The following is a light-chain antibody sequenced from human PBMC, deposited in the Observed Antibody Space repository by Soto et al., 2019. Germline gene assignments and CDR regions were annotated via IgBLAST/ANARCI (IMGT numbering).Light chain of an antibody. Sequence: EIVLTQSPLSLPVTPGEPASISCRSSRNLLHSNGYYYLDWYLQKPGQSPQLLIYLGSNRASGVPARFSGSGSGTDFTLTMSRVEAEDVGDDFGAQGLATPFTFGGGTKVEIK. V-gene: IGKV2-28*01. CDR1: RNLLHSNGYYY. J-gene: IGKJ4*01. CDR2: LGS. CDR3: AQGLATPFT.